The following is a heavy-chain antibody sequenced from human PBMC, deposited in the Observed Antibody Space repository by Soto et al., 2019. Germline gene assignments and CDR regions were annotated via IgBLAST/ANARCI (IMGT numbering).Heavy chain of an antibody. J-gene: IGHJ4*02. V-gene: IGHV4-39*01. Sequence: QLQLQESGPGLVKPSETLSLTCSVSGGSIRSNIYYWGWIRQPPGKGLEWIATVHYSGSTYYTPTPKNRVTISADTFNDLFSLRLYSVTAADTAVYYCARHHYYDSSGYYTWNWGQGTLVTVSS. CDR3: ARHHYYDSSGYYTWN. CDR1: GGSIRSNIYY. CDR2: VHYSGST. D-gene: IGHD3-22*01.